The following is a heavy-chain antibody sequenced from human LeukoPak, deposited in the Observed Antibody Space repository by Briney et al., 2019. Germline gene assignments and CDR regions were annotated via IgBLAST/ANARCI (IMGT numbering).Heavy chain of an antibody. Sequence: GGSLRLSCAASGFTFSGYAMSWVRQAPGKGLKWVSSISGGSAYPYYADSVKGRFTISSDNSKDTLYLQMNSLRAEDTAIYYCAKGATAAALFDCWGQGTLVTVSS. CDR3: AKGATAAALFDC. V-gene: IGHV3-23*01. J-gene: IGHJ4*02. CDR2: ISGGSAYP. D-gene: IGHD2-2*01. CDR1: GFTFSGYA.